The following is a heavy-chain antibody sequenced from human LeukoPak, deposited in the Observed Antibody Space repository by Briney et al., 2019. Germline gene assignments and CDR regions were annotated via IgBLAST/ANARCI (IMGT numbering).Heavy chain of an antibody. CDR3: AREGAYCGGDCWY. CDR2: IYHSGST. J-gene: IGHJ4*02. V-gene: IGHV4-4*02. Sequence: SGTLSLTCAVSGGSISSSNWWSWVRQPPGKGLEWIGEIYHSGSTNYNPSLKSRVTISVDKSKNQFSLNLSSVTAADTAVYYCAREGAYCGGDCWYWGQGTQVTVSS. CDR1: GGSISSSNW. D-gene: IGHD2-21*02.